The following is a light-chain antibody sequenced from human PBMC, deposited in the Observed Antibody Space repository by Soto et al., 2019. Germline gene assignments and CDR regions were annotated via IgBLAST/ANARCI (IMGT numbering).Light chain of an antibody. V-gene: IGKV4-1*01. CDR2: WAS. CDR3: HQYFSTSPGT. J-gene: IGKJ1*01. Sequence: DIVMTQSPDSLAVSLGERATINCKSSQSVLHSSNQRNYLAWYQQKVGQPPKLLIYWASTRESGVPHRFSGSGSATDFTLTISCLQAEDVAVYYGHQYFSTSPGTFGQGTKVEIK. CDR1: QSVLHSSNQRNY.